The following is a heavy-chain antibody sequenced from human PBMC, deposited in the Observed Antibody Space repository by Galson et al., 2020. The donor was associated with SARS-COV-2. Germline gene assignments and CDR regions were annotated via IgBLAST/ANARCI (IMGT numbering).Heavy chain of an antibody. D-gene: IGHD2-21*01. V-gene: IGHV4-61*02. CDR1: KGSIRGSYH. Sequence: SQTLSLTCTVSKGSIRGSYHWNWIRQPAGKGLEWIGRVESSGSTRYNPTLTSRVTISVDTSKNQFSLNLSSVTAADTAVYYCAAFVAGGSGKGPWGQGALVTVSS. CDR3: AAFVAGGSGKGP. CDR2: VESSGST. J-gene: IGHJ5*02.